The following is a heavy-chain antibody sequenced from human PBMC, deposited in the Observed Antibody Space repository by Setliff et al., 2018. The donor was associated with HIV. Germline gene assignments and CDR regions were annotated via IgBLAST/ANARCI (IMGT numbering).Heavy chain of an antibody. Sequence: SETLSLTCSVSGYSISSGYYWGWIRQSPGKGLEWIGSIYQTGSTYYNPSFKSRVTVSLDMSKNQFSLRLASVTAADTAVYYCTRQAWDSKSSGYFSDYWGQGTLVTV. V-gene: IGHV4-38-2*02. J-gene: IGHJ4*02. D-gene: IGHD3-22*01. CDR1: GYSISSGYY. CDR3: TRQAWDSKSSGYFSDY. CDR2: IYQTGST.